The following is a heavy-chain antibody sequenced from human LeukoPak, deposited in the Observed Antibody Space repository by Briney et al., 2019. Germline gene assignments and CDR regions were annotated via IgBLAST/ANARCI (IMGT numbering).Heavy chain of an antibody. CDR3: ARAALFTDAFDI. J-gene: IGHJ3*02. CDR2: IYYSGST. V-gene: IGHV4-59*01. Sequence: SETLSLTCTVSGGSISSYYWSWIRQPPGKGLEWIGYIYYSGSTNYNPSLKSRVTISVDTSKNQFSLKLSSVTAADTAVYYCARAALFTDAFDIWGQGTMVTVSS. CDR1: GGSISSYY.